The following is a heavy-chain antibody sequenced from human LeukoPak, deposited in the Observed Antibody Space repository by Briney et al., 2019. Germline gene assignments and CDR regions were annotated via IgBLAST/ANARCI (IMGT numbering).Heavy chain of an antibody. CDR2: INHSGST. D-gene: IGHD1-26*01. CDR3: ARGSSGSSFPLGY. V-gene: IGHV4-34*01. J-gene: IGHJ4*02. CDR1: GGSFSGYY. Sequence: SETLSLTCAVYGGSFSGYYWSWIRQPPGKGLEWIREINHSGSTNYNPSLKSRVTISVDTSKNQFPLKLSSVTAADTAVYYCARGSSGSSFPLGYWGQGTLVTVSS.